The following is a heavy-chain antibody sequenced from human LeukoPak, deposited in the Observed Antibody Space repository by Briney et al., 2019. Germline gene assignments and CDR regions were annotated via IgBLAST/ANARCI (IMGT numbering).Heavy chain of an antibody. V-gene: IGHV3-23*01. CDR1: GFTFSSYA. D-gene: IGHD6-6*01. J-gene: IGHJ6*03. CDR2: ISGSGGST. CDR3: ARALGAYSSSYYYYYMDV. Sequence: GGSLRLSCAASGFTFSSYAMSWVRQAPGKGLEWVSAISGSGGSTYYADSVKGRFTISRDNSKNTLYLQMNSLRAEDTAVYYCARALGAYSSSYYYYYMDVWGKGTTVTVSS.